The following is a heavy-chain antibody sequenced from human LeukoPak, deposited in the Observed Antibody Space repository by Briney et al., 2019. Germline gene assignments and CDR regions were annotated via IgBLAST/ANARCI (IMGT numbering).Heavy chain of an antibody. CDR2: IRYDGSHK. D-gene: IGHD3-10*01. Sequence: GGSLRLSCAASGFTFNTYSMNWARQAPGKGLEWVTFIRYDGSHKYYADSVKGRFTISRDNSNNTLYMQMDSLRIEDTAVYYCAKAGGTYYPDHFDPWGQGTLVTVSS. CDR1: GFTFNTYS. V-gene: IGHV3-30*02. CDR3: AKAGGTYYPDHFDP. J-gene: IGHJ5*02.